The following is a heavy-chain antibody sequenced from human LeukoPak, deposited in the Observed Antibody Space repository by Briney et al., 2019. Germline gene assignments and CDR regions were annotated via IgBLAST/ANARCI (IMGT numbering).Heavy chain of an antibody. CDR2: IIPILGIA. V-gene: IGHV1-69*04. J-gene: IGHJ4*02. D-gene: IGHD3-22*01. Sequence: ASVKVSCKASGGTFSSYAISWVRQAPGQGLEWMGRIIPILGIANYAQKFQGRVTITADKSTSTAYMELSSLRSEDTAVYYCARAPDRYDSSGYYPTGGDYWGQGTLVTVSS. CDR1: GGTFSSYA. CDR3: ARAPDRYDSSGYYPTGGDY.